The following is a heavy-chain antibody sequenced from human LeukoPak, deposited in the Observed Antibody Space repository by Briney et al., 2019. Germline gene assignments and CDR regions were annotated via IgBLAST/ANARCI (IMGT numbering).Heavy chain of an antibody. CDR2: IIPIFGTA. J-gene: IGHJ3*02. CDR3: ARDCDDFPERHAFDI. V-gene: IGHV1-69*13. Sequence: GASVKVSCKASGGTFSSYAISWVRQAPGQGLEWMGGIIPIFGTANYAQKFQGRVTITADESTSTAYMELSSLRSEDTAVYYCARDCDDFPERHAFDIWGQGTMVTVSS. CDR1: GGTFSSYA. D-gene: IGHD3-3*01.